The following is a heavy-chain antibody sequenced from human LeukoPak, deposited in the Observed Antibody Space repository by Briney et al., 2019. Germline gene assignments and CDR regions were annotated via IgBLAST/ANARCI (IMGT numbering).Heavy chain of an antibody. V-gene: IGHV1-18*01. Sequence: GASVKVSCKASGYTFTSYGISWVRQAPGQGLEWMGWISAYNGNTNYAQKLQGRVTMTTDTSTSTAYMELRSLRSDDTAVYYCARVHYDSSGYLNYYYYYMDVWGKGTTVTVSS. CDR2: ISAYNGNT. J-gene: IGHJ6*03. D-gene: IGHD3-22*01. CDR1: GYTFTSYG. CDR3: ARVHYDSSGYLNYYYYYMDV.